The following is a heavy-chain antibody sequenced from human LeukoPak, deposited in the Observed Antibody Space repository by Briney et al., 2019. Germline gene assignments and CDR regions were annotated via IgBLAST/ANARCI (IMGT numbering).Heavy chain of an antibody. CDR3: ASDRGYRYGNSDCDY. Sequence: SVNVSFKASCCSLSNYYFRCVHQAPGQGLEWMGGIIPIFGTANYAHKFQGRVTNTADESTSTAYMAPSSLRSEDTAGYYCASDRGYRYGNSDCDYWGQGTLVTVSS. J-gene: IGHJ4*02. CDR1: CCSLSNYY. V-gene: IGHV1-69*01. CDR2: IIPIFGTA. D-gene: IGHD5-18*01.